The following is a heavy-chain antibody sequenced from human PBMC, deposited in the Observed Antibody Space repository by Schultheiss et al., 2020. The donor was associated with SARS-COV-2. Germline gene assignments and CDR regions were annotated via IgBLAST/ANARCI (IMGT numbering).Heavy chain of an antibody. Sequence: GGSLRLSCAASGFTFSSYAMHWVRQAPGKGLEYVSAIISNGGSTYYANSVKGRFTISRDDSKNSLYLQMNSLKTEDTAVYYCARCGGDCLGGTFDIWGQGTMVTVSS. CDR1: GFTFSSYA. J-gene: IGHJ3*02. CDR2: IISNGGST. CDR3: ARCGGDCLGGTFDI. V-gene: IGHV3-64*01. D-gene: IGHD2-21*01.